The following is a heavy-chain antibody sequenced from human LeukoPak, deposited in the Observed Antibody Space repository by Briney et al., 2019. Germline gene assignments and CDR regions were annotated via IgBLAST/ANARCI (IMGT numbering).Heavy chain of an antibody. CDR2: ISQSGSI. D-gene: IGHD1-26*01. V-gene: IGHV4-34*08. Sequence: GSLRLSCAASGFTFSSHSMNWARQPPGKGLEWIGEISQSGSINYNPSLKSRVTISIDTSTNQFSLKLSSVTAADTAVYYCSSGGVGNRLGSWGQGTLVTVSS. J-gene: IGHJ5*01. CDR3: SSGGVGNRLGS. CDR1: GFTFSSHS.